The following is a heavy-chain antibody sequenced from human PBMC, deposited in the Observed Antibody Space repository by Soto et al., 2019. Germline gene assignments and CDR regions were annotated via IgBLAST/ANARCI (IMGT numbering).Heavy chain of an antibody. J-gene: IGHJ4*02. V-gene: IGHV3-23*01. Sequence: GGSLRLSCAASGFTISSYAMSWVRQAPGKGLEWVSAISGSGGSTYYADSVKGRFTISRDNSKNTLYLQMNSLRAEDTAVYYCAKDQADIVVVTAANWIYWGQGTMVTVS. CDR1: GFTISSYA. D-gene: IGHD2-2*01. CDR2: ISGSGGST. CDR3: AKDQADIVVVTAANWIY.